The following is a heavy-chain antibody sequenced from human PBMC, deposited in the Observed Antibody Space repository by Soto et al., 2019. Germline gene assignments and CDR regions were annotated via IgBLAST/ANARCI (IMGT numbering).Heavy chain of an antibody. D-gene: IGHD2-8*01. Sequence: QVQLQESGPGLVKTSETLSLTCTVSGGSISNNYWSWIRQPPGKGLEWIGYIYHSGYTNSNPSLRSRVTISVDTSKNQFPLNMTYVTAADTAIYYCARHLFPRGFDTEWYHWFDPWGQGTLVTVSS. CDR2: IYHSGYT. CDR3: ARHLFPRGFDTEWYHWFDP. J-gene: IGHJ5*02. V-gene: IGHV4-59*08. CDR1: GGSISNNY.